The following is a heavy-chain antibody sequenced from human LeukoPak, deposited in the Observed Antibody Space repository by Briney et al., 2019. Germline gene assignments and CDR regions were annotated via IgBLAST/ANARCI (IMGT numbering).Heavy chain of an antibody. Sequence: GGSLRLSCAASGFTVSNNYMNWVRQAPGKGLEWVSVIYSGGSTYYADSVKGRFTISRDNSKNTLYLQMNSLRAEDTAVYYCARETSSGYYPHDAFDIWGQGTMVTVSS. CDR2: IYSGGST. V-gene: IGHV3-53*01. J-gene: IGHJ3*02. D-gene: IGHD3-22*01. CDR3: ARETSSGYYPHDAFDI. CDR1: GFTVSNNY.